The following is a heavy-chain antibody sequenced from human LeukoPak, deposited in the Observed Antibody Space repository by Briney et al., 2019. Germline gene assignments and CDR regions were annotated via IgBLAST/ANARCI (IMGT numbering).Heavy chain of an antibody. CDR1: GASISSFY. D-gene: IGHD1-26*01. CDR2: IYTSGGT. J-gene: IGHJ4*02. Sequence: SETLPLTCTVSGASISSFYWSWIRQPAGKGLEWIGRIYTSGGTNYNPSLKSRVTMSIDTSKNQFSLKLYSVTAADTAVYYCVTDRSGSYDYWGQGILVTVSS. V-gene: IGHV4-4*07. CDR3: VTDRSGSYDY.